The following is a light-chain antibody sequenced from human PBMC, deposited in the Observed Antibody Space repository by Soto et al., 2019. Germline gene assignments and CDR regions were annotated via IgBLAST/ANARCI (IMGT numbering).Light chain of an antibody. V-gene: IGKV3-20*01. J-gene: IGKJ5*01. CDR2: GAS. Sequence: EIVLTQSPGTLSLSPGERATLSCRASQSVSSSYLAWYQQKPGQAPRLLIYGASSRATGIPDRFSGSGSGTDFTLTISSLQSEDFAVYYCQQYGSSPPSITFGQGTRLEIK. CDR3: QQYGSSPPSIT. CDR1: QSVSSSY.